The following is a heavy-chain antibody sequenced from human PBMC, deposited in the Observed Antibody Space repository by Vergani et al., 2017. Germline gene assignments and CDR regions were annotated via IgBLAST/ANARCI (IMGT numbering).Heavy chain of an antibody. V-gene: IGHV4-59*01. CDR3: ARGGIAARPYYYYYYMDV. CDR1: GGSISSYY. J-gene: IGHJ6*03. CDR2: IYYSGST. Sequence: QVQLQESGPGLVKPSETLSLTCTVPGGSISSYYWSWIRQPPGKGLEWIGYIYYSGSTNYNPSLKSRVTISVDTSKNQFSLKLSSVTAADTAVYYCARGGIAARPYYYYYYMDVWGKGTTVTVSS. D-gene: IGHD6-6*01.